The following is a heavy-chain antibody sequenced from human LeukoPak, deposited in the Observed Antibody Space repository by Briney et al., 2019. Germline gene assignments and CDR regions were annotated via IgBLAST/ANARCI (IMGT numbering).Heavy chain of an antibody. J-gene: IGHJ3*02. D-gene: IGHD3-22*01. Sequence: SVKVSCKVSGYTLTELSMHWVRQAPGQGLEWMGGIIPIFGTANYAQKFQGRVTITADESTSTAYMELSSLRSEDTAVYYCALNYYDSSGYKDAFDIWGQGTMVTVSS. CDR2: IIPIFGTA. V-gene: IGHV1-69*13. CDR3: ALNYYDSSGYKDAFDI. CDR1: GYTLTELS.